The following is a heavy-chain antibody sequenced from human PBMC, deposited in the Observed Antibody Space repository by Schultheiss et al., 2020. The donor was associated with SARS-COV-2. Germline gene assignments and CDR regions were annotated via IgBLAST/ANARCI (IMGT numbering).Heavy chain of an antibody. CDR2: ISGSGGST. J-gene: IGHJ4*02. CDR3: VLGRAGTTE. V-gene: IGHV3-23*01. D-gene: IGHD1-1*01. CDR1: GFTFSSYA. Sequence: GESLKISCAASGFTFSSYAMSWVRQAPGKGLEWVSAISGSGGSTYYADSVKGRFTISRDNSKNTLYLLMSSLRAEDTAVYYCVLGRAGTTEWGQGTLVTVSS.